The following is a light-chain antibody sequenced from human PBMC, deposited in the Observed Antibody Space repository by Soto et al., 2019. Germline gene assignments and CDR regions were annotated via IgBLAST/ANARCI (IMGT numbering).Light chain of an antibody. CDR3: QQYNIWPPIT. Sequence: EMVMTQSPATLSVSPGERATLSCRASQSVSSNVAWYQQKPGQAPRLLIYGAYTRAAGVPARFSGSGSGTGFTLTITSLQSEDIALYYCQQYNIWPPITFGQGTRLEIK. V-gene: IGKV3-15*01. CDR1: QSVSSN. J-gene: IGKJ5*01. CDR2: GAY.